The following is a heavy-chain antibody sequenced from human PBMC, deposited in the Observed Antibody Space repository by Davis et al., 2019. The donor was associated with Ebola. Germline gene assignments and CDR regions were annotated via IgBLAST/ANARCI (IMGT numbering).Heavy chain of an antibody. CDR3: ARDVISDIVVVGPLDY. CDR2: IKHDGVEK. D-gene: IGHD2-15*01. CDR1: GFTFSDYW. Sequence: PGGSLRLSCAASGFTFSDYWMSWVRQAPGKGLEWVANIKHDGVEKNYVPSVKGRFTISRDNAKNSLYLQMNSLRAEDTAVYYCARDVISDIVVVGPLDYWGQGTLVTVSS. J-gene: IGHJ4*02. V-gene: IGHV3-7*01.